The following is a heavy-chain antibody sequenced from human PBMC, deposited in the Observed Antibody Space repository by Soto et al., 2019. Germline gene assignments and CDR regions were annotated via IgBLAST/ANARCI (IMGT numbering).Heavy chain of an antibody. Sequence: GGPLRLSCVASGFTFSSFYMGWVRQAPGRGLEWVAKIKQTGSEKYYVDSVKGRFTISRDDAKNSLYLQMNSLRAEDTAVYYCAREWSYFDYWGQGTLVTVSS. J-gene: IGHJ4*02. V-gene: IGHV3-7*01. CDR1: GFTFSSFY. CDR3: AREWSYFDY. CDR2: IKQTGSEK. D-gene: IGHD3-3*01.